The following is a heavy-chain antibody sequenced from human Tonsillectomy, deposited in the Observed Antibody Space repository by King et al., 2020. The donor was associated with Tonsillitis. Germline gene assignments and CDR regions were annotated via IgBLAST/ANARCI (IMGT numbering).Heavy chain of an antibody. CDR1: GFTFTSSA. J-gene: IGHJ6*02. D-gene: IGHD4-23*01. V-gene: IGHV1-58*02. CDR2: IVVGSGNT. CDR3: APETTVVMPRLYYYGMDV. Sequence: QLVQSGPEVKKPGPSVKVSCKASGFTFTSSAMQWVRQARGQRLERIGWIVVGSGNTNYAQKFQERVTITRDMSTSTAYMELGSLRSEDTAVYYFAPETTVVMPRLYYYGMDVWGQGTTVTVSS.